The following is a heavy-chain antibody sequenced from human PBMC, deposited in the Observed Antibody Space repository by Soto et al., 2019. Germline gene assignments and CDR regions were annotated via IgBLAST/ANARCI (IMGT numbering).Heavy chain of an antibody. Sequence: QVQLVESGGGVVQPGRSLRLSCAASGFTFSTYGMHWVRQAPGKGLEWVAVIWYDGSNKYYADSVKGRFTISRDNSKNTLDLQMNSLRGDDTAVYYCARDPGAAAGTAHYLYDGLDVWGQGTTVTVSS. D-gene: IGHD6-13*01. J-gene: IGHJ6*02. V-gene: IGHV3-33*01. CDR3: ARDPGAAAGTAHYLYDGLDV. CDR2: IWYDGSNK. CDR1: GFTFSTYG.